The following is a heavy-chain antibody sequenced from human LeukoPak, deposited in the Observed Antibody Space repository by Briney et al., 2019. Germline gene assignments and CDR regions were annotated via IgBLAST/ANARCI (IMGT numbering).Heavy chain of an antibody. J-gene: IGHJ3*02. CDR1: AFTFSSYG. V-gene: IGHV3-30*18. CDR3: AKHVVYRGYCSSTSCYAYAIDI. CDR2: ISYDGSNK. Sequence: PGGSLRLSWPAAAFTFSSYGMDCVRQAPGKGLEWVAVISYDGSNKYYADSVKGRFTISRDNHKNTLYLQMNSLRAEDTAVYYSAKHVVYRGYCSSTSCYAYAIDIWGQGTMVTVSS. D-gene: IGHD2-2*01.